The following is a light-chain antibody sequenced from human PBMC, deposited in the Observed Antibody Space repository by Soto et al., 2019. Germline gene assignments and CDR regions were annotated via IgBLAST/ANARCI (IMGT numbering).Light chain of an antibody. CDR3: LQHNSYPIT. CDR2: AAS. J-gene: IGKJ5*01. Sequence: DIQMTQSPSSLSASVGDRVTITCRASQSIVTYLNWYLQKPGKAPKLLIYAASNLQSGVPSRFSGSGSGTEFTLTISSLQPEDFATYYCLQHNSYPITFGQGTRLEIK. CDR1: QSIVTY. V-gene: IGKV1-17*01.